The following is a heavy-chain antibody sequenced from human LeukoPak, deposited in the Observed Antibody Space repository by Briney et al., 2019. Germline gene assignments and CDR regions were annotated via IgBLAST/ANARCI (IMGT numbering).Heavy chain of an antibody. V-gene: IGHV3-64*01. CDR1: GITFSSYG. Sequence: GGSLRLSCAASGITFSSYGMSWVRQVPGKGLEYASAISSNGGSTYYANSVKGRFTISRDNSKNTLYLQMGSLRAEDMAVYYCAREDTAMEGTYDYWGQGTLVTVSS. D-gene: IGHD5-18*01. CDR2: ISSNGGST. CDR3: AREDTAMEGTYDY. J-gene: IGHJ4*02.